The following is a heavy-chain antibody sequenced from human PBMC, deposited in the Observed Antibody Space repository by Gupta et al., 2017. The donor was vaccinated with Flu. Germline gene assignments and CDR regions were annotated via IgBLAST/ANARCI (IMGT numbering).Heavy chain of an antibody. CDR2: ISTSSTYI. D-gene: IGHD4-23*01. Sequence: EVQLVESGGGLVKPGGSLRLSCAASGFTFSSYNMNWVRQAPGKGLEWVSSISTSSTYIYYADSVKGRFTISRDNAKNSLYLQMNILRAEDTAMYYCARTPKVASVVTHFDYWGQGILVTVSS. J-gene: IGHJ4*02. V-gene: IGHV3-21*01. CDR3: ARTPKVASVVTHFDY. CDR1: GFTFSSYN.